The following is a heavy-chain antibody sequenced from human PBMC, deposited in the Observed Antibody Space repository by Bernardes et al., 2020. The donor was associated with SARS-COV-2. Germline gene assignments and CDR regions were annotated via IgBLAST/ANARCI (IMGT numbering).Heavy chain of an antibody. Sequence: SLMPSCAASGFTFSSYWMHWVRQAPGQGLVWVSRINSAGSSTSYADSVKGRFTISRDNAKNTLYLQMNSLRAEDTAVYYCAIPYYDFWSGYKHFDYWGQGTLVTVSS. CDR1: GFTFSSYW. D-gene: IGHD3-3*01. V-gene: IGHV3-74*01. CDR3: AIPYYDFWSGYKHFDY. J-gene: IGHJ4*02. CDR2: INSAGSST.